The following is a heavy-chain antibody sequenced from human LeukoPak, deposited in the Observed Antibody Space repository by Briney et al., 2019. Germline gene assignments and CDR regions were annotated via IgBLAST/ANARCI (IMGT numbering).Heavy chain of an antibody. CDR3: ARGVFSSSWPPFDY. J-gene: IGHJ4*02. CDR1: GGSFSGYY. D-gene: IGHD6-13*01. Sequence: SETLSLTCAVYGGSFSGYYWSWIRQPPGKGLEWIGEINHSGSTNYNPSLKSRVTISVDTSKNQFSLKLSSVTAADTAVYYCARGVFSSSWPPFDYWGQGTLVTVSS. V-gene: IGHV4-34*01. CDR2: INHSGST.